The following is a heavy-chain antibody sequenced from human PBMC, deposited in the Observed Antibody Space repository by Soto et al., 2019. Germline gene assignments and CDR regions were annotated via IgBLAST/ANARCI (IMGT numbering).Heavy chain of an antibody. CDR2: ISYDGSNK. J-gene: IGHJ1*01. V-gene: IGHV3-30*18. D-gene: IGHD3-10*01. CDR1: GFTFSSYG. CDR3: AKDPGGSGSYLQSTKQFQH. Sequence: GGSLRLSCAASGFTFSSYGMHWVRQAPGKGLEWVAVISYDGSNKYYADSVKGRFTISRDNSKNTLYLQMNSLRAEDTAVYYCAKDPGGSGSYLQSTKQFQHWGQGTLVTVSS.